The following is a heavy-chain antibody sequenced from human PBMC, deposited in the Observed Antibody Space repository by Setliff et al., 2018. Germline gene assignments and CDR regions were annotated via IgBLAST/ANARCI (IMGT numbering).Heavy chain of an antibody. Sequence: LRLSCAASGFPFSNCWVSWVRQAPGKGLEWVASIKPDGSEKYYVDSVKGRFTISRDNAKNSLSLQMNSLRTEDTAVYYCFGAGTCSYWGQGTLVTVSS. CDR3: FGAGTCSY. J-gene: IGHJ4*02. CDR2: IKPDGSEK. V-gene: IGHV3-7*01. D-gene: IGHD3-10*01. CDR1: GFPFSNCW.